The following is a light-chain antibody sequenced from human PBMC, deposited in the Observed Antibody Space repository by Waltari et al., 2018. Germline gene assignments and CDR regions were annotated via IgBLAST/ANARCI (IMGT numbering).Light chain of an antibody. CDR3: HQYNNWWT. V-gene: IGKV3-15*01. Sequence: ESIMTQPPPPLSVSPGVRATLSCRASQSVSSHLAWYQQKPGQAPRLLIYGASTRGTGIPARFSGSGSGTEFTLTISSLQSEDFGVYYCHQYNNWWTFGQGTKVEIK. J-gene: IGKJ1*01. CDR1: QSVSSH. CDR2: GAS.